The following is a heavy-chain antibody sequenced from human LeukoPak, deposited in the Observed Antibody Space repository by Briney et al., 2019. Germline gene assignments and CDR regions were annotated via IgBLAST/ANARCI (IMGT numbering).Heavy chain of an antibody. CDR1: GFTFSSYG. D-gene: IGHD6-13*01. J-gene: IGHJ6*03. CDR2: IWYDGSNK. CDR3: ARDHSSWLSMDL. Sequence: GRSLRLSCAASGFTFSSYGMHWVRQAPGKGLEWVAVIWYDGSNKYYADSVKGRFTISRDNSENTLYLQMNSLRAEDTAVYYCARDHSSWLSMDLWGKGTTVTVSS. V-gene: IGHV3-33*01.